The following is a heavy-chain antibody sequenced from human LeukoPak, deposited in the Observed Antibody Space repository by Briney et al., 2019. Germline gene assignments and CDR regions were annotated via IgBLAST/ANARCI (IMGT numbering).Heavy chain of an antibody. J-gene: IGHJ3*02. D-gene: IGHD3-9*01. CDR3: ARPYDILTGYRDAFDI. CDR2: IYHSGST. V-gene: IGHV4-38-2*01. CDR1: GYSISSGYY. Sequence: SETLSLTCAVSGYSISSGYYWGWIRQPPGKGLEWIGSIYHSGSTYYNPSLKSRVTISVDTSKNQFSLKLSSVTAADTAVYYCARPYDILTGYRDAFDIWGQGTMVTVSS.